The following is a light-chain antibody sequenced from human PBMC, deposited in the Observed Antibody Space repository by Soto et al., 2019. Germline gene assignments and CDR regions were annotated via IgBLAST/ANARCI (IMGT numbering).Light chain of an antibody. J-gene: IGKJ1*01. CDR2: GAS. CDR3: QXYNNWWT. Sequence: EIVMTQSPATLSVSPGERATLSCRASQSVSNNLAWYQKKPGQAPRLLIYGASTRATGIPARFSGSGSGTEFTLTISSLQSXXFAXXXXQXYNNWWTFGQGTRVEIK. V-gene: IGKV3-15*01. CDR1: QSVSNN.